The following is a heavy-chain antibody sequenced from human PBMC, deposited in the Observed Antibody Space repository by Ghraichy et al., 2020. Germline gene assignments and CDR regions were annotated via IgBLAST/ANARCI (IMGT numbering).Heavy chain of an antibody. Sequence: GGSLRLSCSASGFTFSSYNMYWVRQAPGKGLEYVSGIRSNGVTTKYADSVKGRFTVSRDYSKNTLYFQMSSLRPGDTAVYYCVRRTEDSIWGSLRPFDYWGQGTLVTVSS. CDR3: VRRTEDSIWGSLRPFDY. D-gene: IGHD3-16*01. V-gene: IGHV3-64*05. CDR1: GFTFSSYN. J-gene: IGHJ4*02. CDR2: IRSNGVTT.